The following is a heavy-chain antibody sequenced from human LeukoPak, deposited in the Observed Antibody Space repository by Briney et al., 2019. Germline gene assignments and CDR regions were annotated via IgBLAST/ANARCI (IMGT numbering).Heavy chain of an antibody. Sequence: GGSLRLSCAASGFTFSSYGMHWVRQAPGKGLEWVAVISYDGSNKYYADSVKGRFTISRDNSKNTLYLQMNSLRAEDTAVYYCAKDGDYYGSSKGGFDYWGQGTLVTVSS. J-gene: IGHJ4*02. CDR1: GFTFSSYG. CDR3: AKDGDYYGSSKGGFDY. V-gene: IGHV3-30*18. CDR2: ISYDGSNK. D-gene: IGHD3-10*01.